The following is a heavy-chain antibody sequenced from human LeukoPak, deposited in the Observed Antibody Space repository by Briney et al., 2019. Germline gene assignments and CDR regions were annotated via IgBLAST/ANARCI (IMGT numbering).Heavy chain of an antibody. CDR2: IYTSGST. CDR3: ARGYYDSSGYHNWFDP. V-gene: IGHV4-61*02. D-gene: IGHD3-22*01. CDR1: GGSISSGSYY. J-gene: IGHJ5*02. Sequence: PSQTLSLTCTVSGGSISSGSYYWSWIRQPAGKGLEWIGRIYTSGSTNYNPSLKSRVPITVDTSKNQFSLKLSPVTAADTAVYYCARGYYDSSGYHNWFDPWGQGTLVTVSS.